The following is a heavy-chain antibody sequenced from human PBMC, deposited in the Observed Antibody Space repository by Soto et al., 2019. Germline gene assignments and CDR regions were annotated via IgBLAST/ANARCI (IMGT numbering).Heavy chain of an antibody. Sequence: PSETLSLTCTVSGGSISSGGYYWSWIRQHPGKGLEWIGYIYYSGSTYYNPSLKSRVTISVDTSKNQFSLKLSSVTAADTAVYYCVRGRIGAYYYYYMDVWGKGTTVTVSS. CDR1: GGSISSGGYY. D-gene: IGHD3-16*01. CDR2: IYYSGST. CDR3: VRGRIGAYYYYYMDV. V-gene: IGHV4-31*03. J-gene: IGHJ6*03.